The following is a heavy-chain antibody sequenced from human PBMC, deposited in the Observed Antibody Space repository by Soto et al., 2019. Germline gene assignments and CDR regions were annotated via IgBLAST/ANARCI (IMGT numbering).Heavy chain of an antibody. J-gene: IGHJ6*02. D-gene: IGHD6-19*01. CDR3: ARDRDFIAVVTTFWVDDYNGMDV. V-gene: IGHV1-18*01. CDR1: GWTFSSYG. CDR2: IIAINGTS. Sequence: ASVKVSCKASGWTFSSYGISWVGQARGQGREWMGWIIAINGTSNYAQKFQGRVTITADTSTSTAYMELRSLRSDDTAVYYCARDRDFIAVVTTFWVDDYNGMDVWGQGTTVTVSS.